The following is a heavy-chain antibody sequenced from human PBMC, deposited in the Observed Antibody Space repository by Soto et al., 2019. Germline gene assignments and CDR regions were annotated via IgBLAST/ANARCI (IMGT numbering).Heavy chain of an antibody. CDR3: AASVWSGAPPNYYYYMDV. J-gene: IGHJ6*03. CDR1: GYTFTSYA. Sequence: ASVKVSCTASGYTFTSYAMHWVRQAPGQRLEWMGWINAGNGNTKYSQKFQERVTITRDMSTSTAYMELSSLRSEDTAVYYCAASVWSGAPPNYYYYMDVWGKGTTVTVSS. V-gene: IGHV1-3*01. D-gene: IGHD3-10*01. CDR2: INAGNGNT.